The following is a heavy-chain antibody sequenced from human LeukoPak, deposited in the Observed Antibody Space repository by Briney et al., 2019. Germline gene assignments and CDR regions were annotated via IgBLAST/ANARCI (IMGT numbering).Heavy chain of an antibody. CDR1: GFTFSSYW. CDR2: IKQDGSEK. D-gene: IGHD5-24*01. Sequence: GGSLRLSCAASGFTFSSYWMSWVRQAPGKGLEWVANIKQDGSEKYYVDSVKGRFTISRDNAKNSLYLQMNSLRAEDTAVYYCARGLRRDGDRRDFDYWGQGTLVTVSS. V-gene: IGHV3-7*03. CDR3: ARGLRRDGDRRDFDY. J-gene: IGHJ4*02.